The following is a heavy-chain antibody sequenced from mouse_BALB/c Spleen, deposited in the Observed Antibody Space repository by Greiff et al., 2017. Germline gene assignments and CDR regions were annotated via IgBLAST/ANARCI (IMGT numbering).Heavy chain of an antibody. D-gene: IGHD1-1*01. V-gene: IGHV1S22*01. J-gene: IGHJ4*01. Sequence: LQQPGSELVRPGASVKLSCKASGYTFTSYWMHWVKQRPGQGLEWIGNIYPGSGSTNYEEKFKSKATLTVDTSSSTAYMQLSSLTSEDSAVYYCTRRDYYGTYAMDYWGQGTSVTVSS. CDR1: GYTFTSYW. CDR2: IYPGSGST. CDR3: TRRDYYGTYAMDY.